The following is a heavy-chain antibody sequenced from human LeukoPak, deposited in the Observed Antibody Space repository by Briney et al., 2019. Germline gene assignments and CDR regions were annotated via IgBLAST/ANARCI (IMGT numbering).Heavy chain of an antibody. V-gene: IGHV3-66*01. CDR1: GFTFSSYW. CDR2: IYSGGST. J-gene: IGHJ4*02. Sequence: PGGSLRLSCAASGFTFSSYWMNWVRQAPGKGLVWVSLIYSGGSTYYADSVKGRFTISRDNSKNTLYLQMNSLRAEDTAVYYCARDLAGRTKRTGAVAGYFDYWGQGTLVTVSS. D-gene: IGHD6-19*01. CDR3: ARDLAGRTKRTGAVAGYFDY.